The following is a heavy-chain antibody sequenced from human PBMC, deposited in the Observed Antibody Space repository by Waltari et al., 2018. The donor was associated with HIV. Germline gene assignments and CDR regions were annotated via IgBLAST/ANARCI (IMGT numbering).Heavy chain of an antibody. J-gene: IGHJ4*02. D-gene: IGHD1-26*01. Sequence: EVPLVESGGGLVQPGGSLKLSCAASGFTLSGSAMHWDRKASGKGLEWVGRIRSKANSYATAYAASVKGRFTISRDDSKNTAYLQMNSLKTEDTAVYYCTRHLDSGSYEFDYWGQGTLVTVSS. CDR3: TRHLDSGSYEFDY. CDR1: GFTLSGSA. CDR2: IRSKANSYAT. V-gene: IGHV3-73*02.